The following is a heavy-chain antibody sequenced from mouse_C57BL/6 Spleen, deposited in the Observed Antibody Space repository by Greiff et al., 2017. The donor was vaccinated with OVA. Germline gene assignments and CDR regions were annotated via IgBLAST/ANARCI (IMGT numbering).Heavy chain of an antibody. V-gene: IGHV5-16*01. CDR2: INYDGSST. CDR1: GFTFSDYY. Sequence: KLVESEGGLVQPGSSMKLSCTASGFTFSDYYMAWVRQVPEKGLEWVANINYDGSSTYYLDSLKSRFIISRDNAKNILYLQMSSLKSEDTATYYCARDGYGYDWAMDYWGQGTSVTVSS. J-gene: IGHJ4*01. D-gene: IGHD2-2*01. CDR3: ARDGYGYDWAMDY.